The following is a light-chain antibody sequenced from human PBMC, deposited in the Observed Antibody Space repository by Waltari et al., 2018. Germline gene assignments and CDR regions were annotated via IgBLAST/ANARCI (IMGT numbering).Light chain of an antibody. CDR1: QTISVS. V-gene: IGKV1-39*01. Sequence: DIQMTQFPSSLSASVGDRVVVTCRASQTISVSLSWYQQKPGKAPKLLIYGAASLQSGVPSRFSGSGSGTEFTLTISSLQPEDFGTYYCQQSKTPPLTFGGGTKVEF. CDR3: QQSKTPPLT. CDR2: GAA. J-gene: IGKJ4*01.